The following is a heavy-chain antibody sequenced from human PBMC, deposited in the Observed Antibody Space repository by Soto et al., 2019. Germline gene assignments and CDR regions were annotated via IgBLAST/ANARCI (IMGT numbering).Heavy chain of an antibody. CDR3: ARTATFGVAYFDS. Sequence: TSETLSLTCSVSGDYMSSSNYYWGWIRQPPGKGLEWIGNIFYNGATYYNPSLKSRVTISLDTSKSQFSLNLRSVTATDTAIYCCARTATFGVAYFDSWXQGTLVTVSS. CDR2: IFYNGAT. J-gene: IGHJ4*02. D-gene: IGHD3-3*01. CDR1: GDYMSSSNYY. V-gene: IGHV4-39*01.